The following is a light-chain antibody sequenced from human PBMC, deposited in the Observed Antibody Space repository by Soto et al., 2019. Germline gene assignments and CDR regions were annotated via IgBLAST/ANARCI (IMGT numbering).Light chain of an antibody. CDR2: AAS. CDR1: QGISSY. V-gene: IGKV1-9*01. CDR3: QQLNSYPF. J-gene: IGKJ3*01. Sequence: DIQLTQSPSFLSASVGDRVTITCRASQGISSYLAWYQQKPGKAPKLLIYAASTLQSGVPSRFSGSGSGTEFTLTISSLQPEDCATYYCQQLNSYPFFGPGTKVDIK.